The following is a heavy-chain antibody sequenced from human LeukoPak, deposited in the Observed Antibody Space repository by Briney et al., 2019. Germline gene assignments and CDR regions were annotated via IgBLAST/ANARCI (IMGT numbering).Heavy chain of an antibody. CDR3: ATGGYCSSTSCYHFFDY. CDR1: GYSFTSYW. D-gene: IGHD2-2*01. V-gene: IGHV5-51*01. CDR2: IYPGDSDT. Sequence: GESLKISCKGSGYSFTSYWIGWVRQMPGKGLEWMGIIYPGDSDTRYSPSFQGQVIISADKSISTAYLQWSSLKASDTAMYYCATGGYCSSTSCYHFFDYWGQGTLVTVSS. J-gene: IGHJ4*02.